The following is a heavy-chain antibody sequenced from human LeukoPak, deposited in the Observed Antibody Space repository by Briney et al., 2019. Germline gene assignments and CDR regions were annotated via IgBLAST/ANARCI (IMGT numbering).Heavy chain of an antibody. CDR1: GGTFSSYA. J-gene: IGHJ4*02. CDR2: IIPIFGTA. Sequence: GASEKVSCKASGGTFSSYAISWVRQAPGQGLEWMGGIIPIFGTANYAQKFQGRVTITADESTSTAYMELSSLRSEDTAVYYCARGEYSSSSPLDYWGQGTLVTVSS. CDR3: ARGEYSSSSPLDY. D-gene: IGHD6-6*01. V-gene: IGHV1-69*13.